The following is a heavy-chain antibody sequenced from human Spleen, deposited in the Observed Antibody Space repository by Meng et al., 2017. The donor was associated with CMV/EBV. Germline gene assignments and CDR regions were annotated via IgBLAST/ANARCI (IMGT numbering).Heavy chain of an antibody. CDR1: GFAFSTYA. CDR2: IYSGGSAT. D-gene: IGHD1-26*01. CDR3: AKIGSFTYYYYGMDV. V-gene: IGHV3-23*03. Sequence: GESLKISCAASGFAFSTYAMSWVRQAPGKGLEWVSVIYSGGSATYYADSMKGRFTVSRDNYKNTLFLQMDSLGAEDTAVYYCAKIGSFTYYYYGMDVWGQGTTVTVSS. J-gene: IGHJ6*02.